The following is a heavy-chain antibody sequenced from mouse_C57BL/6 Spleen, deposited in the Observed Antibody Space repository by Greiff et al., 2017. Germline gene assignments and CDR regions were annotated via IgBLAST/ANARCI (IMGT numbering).Heavy chain of an antibody. Sequence: VQLQQSGAELVKPGASVKLSCKASGYTFTSYWMHWVKQRPGRGLEWIGRIDPNSGGTKYYEKFKSKATLTVDKPSSTAYMQLSSLTSEDSAVYYCAREGLWDYDYAMDYWGQGTSVTVSS. D-gene: IGHD2-4*01. CDR1: GYTFTSYW. J-gene: IGHJ4*01. CDR2: IDPNSGGT. V-gene: IGHV1-72*01. CDR3: AREGLWDYDYAMDY.